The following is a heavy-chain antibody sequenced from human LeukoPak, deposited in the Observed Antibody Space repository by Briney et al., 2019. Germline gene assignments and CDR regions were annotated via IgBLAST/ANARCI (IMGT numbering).Heavy chain of an antibody. CDR1: GFTFDDYA. Sequence: GGSLRLSCAASGFTFDDYAMHWVRQAPGKGLEWVSGISWNSGSIGYADSVKGRFTISRDNAKNSLYLQMNSLRAEDMALYYCAKSGRYSYGGYLDYWGQGTLVTVSS. J-gene: IGHJ4*02. D-gene: IGHD5-18*01. CDR2: ISWNSGSI. V-gene: IGHV3-9*03. CDR3: AKSGRYSYGGYLDY.